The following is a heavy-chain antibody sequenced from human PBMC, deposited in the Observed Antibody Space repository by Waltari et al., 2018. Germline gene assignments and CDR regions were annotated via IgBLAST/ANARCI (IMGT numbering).Heavy chain of an antibody. CDR3: AGAGSGGFDY. V-gene: IGHV7-4-1*02. J-gene: IGHJ4*01. D-gene: IGHD3-16*01. CDR1: GYTFTKYA. Sequence: QVQLVQSGSELRKPGASVKVSCEASGYTFTKYAINWVRQAPGQGLEYMGWITTNPGNPTDAQGFTGRFVFSLDTSVSTAYLQINNLMADDTAVYYCAGAGSGGFDYWGQGTLVTVSS. CDR2: ITTNPGNP.